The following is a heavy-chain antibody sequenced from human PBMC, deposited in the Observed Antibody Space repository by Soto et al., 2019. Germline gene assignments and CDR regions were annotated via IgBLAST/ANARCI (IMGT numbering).Heavy chain of an antibody. CDR3: ASGSNWKLLYYDGLDV. CDR1: GGAFTNYA. V-gene: IGHV1-69*06. J-gene: IGHJ6*02. D-gene: IGHD1-20*01. CDR2: IIPLHNTS. Sequence: QVQLLQSGAEVKKPGSSVKVSCKVSGGAFTNYALNWVRHGPGQGLEWLGGIIPLHNTSKYSLKFLGRVTVTADISLTTVSMAVHSLTSDDTATYYCASGSNWKLLYYDGLDVWGQGTTVTVSS.